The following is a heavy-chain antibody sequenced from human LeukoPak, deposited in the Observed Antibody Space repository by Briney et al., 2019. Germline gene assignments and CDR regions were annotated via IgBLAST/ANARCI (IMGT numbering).Heavy chain of an antibody. CDR3: ARGPHGDYYFDY. CDR1: GYTFTGYY. J-gene: IGHJ4*02. Sequence: ASVTVSCKASGYTFTGYYMHWVRQAPGQGLEWMGWINPNSGGTNYAQKFQGRVTMTRDTSISTAYMELSRLRSDDTAVYYCARGPHGDYYFDYWGQGTLVTVSS. V-gene: IGHV1-2*02. CDR2: INPNSGGT. D-gene: IGHD4-17*01.